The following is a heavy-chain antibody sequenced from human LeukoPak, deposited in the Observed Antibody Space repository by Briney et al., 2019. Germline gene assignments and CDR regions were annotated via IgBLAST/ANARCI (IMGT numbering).Heavy chain of an antibody. Sequence: GASVKVSCKASGGTFSSYAISWVRQAPGQGLEWMGGIIPIFGTANYAQKFQGRVTITADESTSTAYMELSSLRSEDTAVYYCARVWIRYSSGWSHTYYYGMDVWGQGTTVTVSS. J-gene: IGHJ6*02. CDR2: IIPIFGTA. CDR3: ARVWIRYSSGWSHTYYYGMDV. V-gene: IGHV1-69*13. CDR1: GGTFSSYA. D-gene: IGHD6-19*01.